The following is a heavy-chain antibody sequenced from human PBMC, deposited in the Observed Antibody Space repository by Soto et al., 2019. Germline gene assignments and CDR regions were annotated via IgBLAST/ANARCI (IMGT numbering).Heavy chain of an antibody. Sequence: LSLTCAVYGGSFSGYYWSWIRQPPGKGLEWIGEINHSGSTNYNPSLKSRVTISVDTSKNQFSLKLSSVTAADTAVYYCARRSDWFDPWGQGTLVTVSS. CDR1: GGSFSGYY. V-gene: IGHV4-34*01. CDR2: INHSGST. CDR3: ARRSDWFDP. J-gene: IGHJ5*02.